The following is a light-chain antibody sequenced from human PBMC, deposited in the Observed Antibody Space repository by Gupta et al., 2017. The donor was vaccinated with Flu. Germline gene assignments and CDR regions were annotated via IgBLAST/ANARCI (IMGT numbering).Light chain of an antibody. Sequence: PGALSMSPGEKASRACRASLSIYSNLAWYQQKSGQAPRLLMSGASTRASGVPARFSGSGSGADYTLTISSLQSEDFAVYYCQQYFNWPYTFGQGTKVEIK. J-gene: IGKJ2*01. CDR1: LSIYSN. CDR3: QQYFNWPYT. V-gene: IGKV3-15*01. CDR2: GAS.